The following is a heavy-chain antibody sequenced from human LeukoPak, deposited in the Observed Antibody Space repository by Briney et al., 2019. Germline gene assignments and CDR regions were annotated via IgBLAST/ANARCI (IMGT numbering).Heavy chain of an antibody. J-gene: IGHJ3*02. D-gene: IGHD1-1*01. CDR3: ARPTGNAFDI. CDR1: GFTFSSYE. V-gene: IGHV3-48*03. Sequence: GGSLRLSCAASGFTFSSYEMNWVRQAPGKGLEWVSYISSTGGTIYYADSVEGRFTISRDNAKNSLYLQMNSLRAEDTAVYYCARPTGNAFDIWGQGTMVTVSS. CDR2: ISSTGGTI.